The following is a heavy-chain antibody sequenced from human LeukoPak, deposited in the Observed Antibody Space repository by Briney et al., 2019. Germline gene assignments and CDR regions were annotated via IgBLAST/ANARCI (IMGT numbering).Heavy chain of an antibody. CDR2: ISYDGCNK. CDR1: GFTLSSYA. D-gene: IGHD3-22*01. CDR3: ARDMSYYDSSGYYYRGYYYYGMDV. V-gene: IGHV3-30-3*01. Sequence: GGSLRLSCAASGFTLSSYAMHWVRQAPGKGLEWVAVISYDGCNKYYADSVKGRFTISRDNSKNTLYLQMNSLRAEDTAVYYCARDMSYYDSSGYYYRGYYYYGMDVWGQGTTVTVSS. J-gene: IGHJ6*02.